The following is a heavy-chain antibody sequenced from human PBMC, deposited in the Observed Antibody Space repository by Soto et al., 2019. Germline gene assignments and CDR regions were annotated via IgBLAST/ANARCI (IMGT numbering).Heavy chain of an antibody. CDR1: EFTFSSYS. V-gene: IGHV3-48*01. Sequence: EVQLVESGGGLVQPGGSLRLSCAASEFTFSSYSMNWVRQAPGKGLEWVSYISFSSSTKYYADSVQGRFTISRDNAKNSLYLQMNSLRAEDTAVYYWARGIGHFDYWGQGTLVTVSS. CDR2: ISFSSSTK. D-gene: IGHD2-21*01. CDR3: ARGIGHFDY. J-gene: IGHJ4*02.